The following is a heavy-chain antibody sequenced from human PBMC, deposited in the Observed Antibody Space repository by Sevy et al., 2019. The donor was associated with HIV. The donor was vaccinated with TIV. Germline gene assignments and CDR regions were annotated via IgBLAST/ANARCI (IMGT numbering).Heavy chain of an antibody. CDR3: ARAPPIVVVPGALSWFDP. Sequence: SETLSLTCAVYGGSFSGYYWNWIRQPPGKGLEWIGEINHTGSTNYNPSLKSRVTISVDTSKTQVSLRLSSVTAADTAIYYCARAPPIVVVPGALSWFDPWGQGTLVTVSS. V-gene: IGHV4-34*01. CDR1: GGSFSGYY. J-gene: IGHJ5*02. CDR2: INHTGST. D-gene: IGHD2-2*01.